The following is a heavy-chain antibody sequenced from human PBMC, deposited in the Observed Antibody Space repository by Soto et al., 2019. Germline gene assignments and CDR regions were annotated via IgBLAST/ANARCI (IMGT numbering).Heavy chain of an antibody. CDR1: GGTFSTYG. CDR3: PRGGAAGPLGYYGMDV. CDR2: IIPIFGTA. Sequence: QVQLVQSGAEVKKPGSSVKVSCKASGGTFSTYGISWVRQAPGQGLEWMGGIIPIFGTANIAQKFQGRVTITADESTSTAYMELSSLRSEDTAVYYCPRGGAAGPLGYYGMDVWGQGTTVTVSS. J-gene: IGHJ6*02. D-gene: IGHD6-13*01. V-gene: IGHV1-69*12.